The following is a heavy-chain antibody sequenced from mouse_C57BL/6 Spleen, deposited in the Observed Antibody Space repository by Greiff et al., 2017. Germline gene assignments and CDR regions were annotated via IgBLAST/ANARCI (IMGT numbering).Heavy chain of an antibody. CDR1: GFTFSDYG. V-gene: IGHV5-17*01. CDR2: ISSGSSTI. Sequence: EVRLVESGGGLVKPGGSLKLSCEASGFTFSDYGMHWVRQAPEKGLEWVAYISSGSSTIYYAGTVKGRFTISRYNAKNTLFLQMTSLRSEDTAMYYCARVEGGYFDVWGTGTTVTVSS. D-gene: IGHD3-3*01. CDR3: ARVEGGYFDV. J-gene: IGHJ1*03.